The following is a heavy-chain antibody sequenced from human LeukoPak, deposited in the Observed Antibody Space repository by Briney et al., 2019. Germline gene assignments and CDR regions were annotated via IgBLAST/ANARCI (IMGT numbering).Heavy chain of an antibody. Sequence: PSETLSLTCTVSGASITSKAYFWGWIRQPPGKGLEWIGEINHSGSTNYNPSLKSRVTISVDTSKNQFSLKLSSVTAADTAVYYCARGGVGYSYGYQFLRGRNAFDIWGQGTMVTVSS. CDR2: INHSGST. V-gene: IGHV4-34*01. D-gene: IGHD5-18*01. CDR1: GASITSKAYF. CDR3: ARGGVGYSYGYQFLRGRNAFDI. J-gene: IGHJ3*02.